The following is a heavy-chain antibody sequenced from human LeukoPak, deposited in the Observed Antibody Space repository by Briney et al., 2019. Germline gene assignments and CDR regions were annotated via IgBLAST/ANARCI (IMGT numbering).Heavy chain of an antibody. CDR2: ISGSGGST. CDR3: AKVGMGYDILTGSYDY. J-gene: IGHJ4*02. V-gene: IGHV3-23*01. Sequence: GGSLRLSCAASGFTFSSYAMSWVRQAPGKGLEWVSAISGSGGSTYYADSVKGRFTISRDNSKNTLYLQMNSLRGEETAVYYSAKVGMGYDILTGSYDYWGQGT. CDR1: GFTFSSYA. D-gene: IGHD3-9*01.